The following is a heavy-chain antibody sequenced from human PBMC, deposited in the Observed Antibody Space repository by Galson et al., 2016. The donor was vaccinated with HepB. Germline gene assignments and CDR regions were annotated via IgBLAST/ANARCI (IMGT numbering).Heavy chain of an antibody. CDR2: ISAYNGQT. D-gene: IGHD3-10*01. V-gene: IGHV1-18*01. CDR1: GYAFSNYG. Sequence: SVKVSCKASGYAFSNYGVTWVRQAPGQGLEWMGRISAYNGQTNYAQKLQDRVTMTIDTSRSTACMEVRSLRSDDTAVYYCARDKWETLRFDYALDVWGQGTTVTVAS. J-gene: IGHJ6*02. CDR3: ARDKWETLRFDYALDV.